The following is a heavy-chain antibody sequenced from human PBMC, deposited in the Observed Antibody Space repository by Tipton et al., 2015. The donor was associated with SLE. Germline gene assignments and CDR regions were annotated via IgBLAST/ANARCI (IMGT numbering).Heavy chain of an antibody. CDR3: ARDKYYVWGSYRCLDY. CDR1: GFTFSSYW. D-gene: IGHD3-16*02. J-gene: IGHJ4*02. Sequence: SLRLSCAASGFTFSSYWMSWVRQAPGKGLEWVANIKQDGSEKYYVDSVKGRFTISRDNAKNSLYLQMNSLRAEDTAVYYCARDKYYVWGSYRCLDYWGQGTLVTVSS. CDR2: IKQDGSEK. V-gene: IGHV3-7*03.